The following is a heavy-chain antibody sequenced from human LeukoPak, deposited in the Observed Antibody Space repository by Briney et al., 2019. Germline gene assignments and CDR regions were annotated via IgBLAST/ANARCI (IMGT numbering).Heavy chain of an antibody. J-gene: IGHJ4*02. CDR2: TRKKANSYTT. Sequence: PGGSLRLSCAASGFTFSDHYMDWVRQAPGKGLEWIGRTRKKANSYTTQYAASVKGRFTISRDDSKNSLYLQMKSLETEDTAVYYCARVMSVDTAVLDYWGQGTLVTVPS. CDR1: GFTFSDHY. D-gene: IGHD5-18*01. CDR3: ARVMSVDTAVLDY. V-gene: IGHV3-72*01.